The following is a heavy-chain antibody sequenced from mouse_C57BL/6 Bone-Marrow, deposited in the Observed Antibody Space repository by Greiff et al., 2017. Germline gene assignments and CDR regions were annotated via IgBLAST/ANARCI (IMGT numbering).Heavy chain of an antibody. CDR1: GYSFTGYY. D-gene: IGHD2-2*01. J-gene: IGHJ2*01. CDR2: INPSTGGT. Sequence: VQLQQSGPELVKPGASVKISCKASGYSFTGYYMNWVKQSPEKSLEWIGEINPSTGGTTYNQKFKAKATLTVDKSSSTAYMQLKSLTSEDSAVYYCAKKPLYGYPDYWGQGTTLTVSS. CDR3: AKKPLYGYPDY. V-gene: IGHV1-42*01.